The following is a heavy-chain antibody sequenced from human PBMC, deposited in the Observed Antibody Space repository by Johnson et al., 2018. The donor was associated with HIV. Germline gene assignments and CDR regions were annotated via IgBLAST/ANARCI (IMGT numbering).Heavy chain of an antibody. CDR1: GFTFSNYY. Sequence: QVQLVESGGGLVKPGGSLRLSCAPSGFTFSNYYMSWMRQAPGQGLAWVSYISSRGSNLYKADSVKGRFTISRDNAKNSLCLQMNSLGAEDTAVYYCARVGANLDAFDIWGQGTMVTVSS. CDR2: ISSRGSNL. CDR3: ARVGANLDAFDI. V-gene: IGHV3-11*04. J-gene: IGHJ3*02. D-gene: IGHD4/OR15-4a*01.